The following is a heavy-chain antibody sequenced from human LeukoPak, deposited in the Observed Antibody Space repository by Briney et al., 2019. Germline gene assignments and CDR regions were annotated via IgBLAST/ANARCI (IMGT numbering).Heavy chain of an antibody. CDR3: ARTRRPDTAMDYFDY. V-gene: IGHV1-69*13. Sequence: SVKVSCKAAGGNFRNYGFHWVRQAPGQGLEWMGGMLPIFGTANYAQKFQGRVTITADESSNTASLDLSSLTSEDTAVYYCARTRRPDTAMDYFDYWGQGTLVTVSS. CDR2: MLPIFGTA. CDR1: GGNFRNYG. D-gene: IGHD5-18*01. J-gene: IGHJ4*02.